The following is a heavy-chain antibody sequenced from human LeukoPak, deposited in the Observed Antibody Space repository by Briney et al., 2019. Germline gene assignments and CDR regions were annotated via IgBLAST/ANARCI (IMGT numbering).Heavy chain of an antibody. D-gene: IGHD4-17*01. Sequence: PSETLSLTCTVSGYSISSGYYWGWIRQPPGKGLEWIGSIYHSGSTYYNPSLKSRVTISVDTSKNQFSLKLSSVTAADTAVYYCAKASSVTTPGVFDYWGQGTLVTVSS. CDR2: IYHSGST. V-gene: IGHV4-38-2*02. CDR1: GYSISSGYY. CDR3: AKASSVTTPGVFDY. J-gene: IGHJ4*02.